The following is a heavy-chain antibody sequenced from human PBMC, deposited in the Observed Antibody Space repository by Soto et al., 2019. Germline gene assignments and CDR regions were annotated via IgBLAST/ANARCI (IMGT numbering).Heavy chain of an antibody. CDR2: IYPGDSDT. J-gene: IGHJ6*02. D-gene: IGHD4-17*01. CDR1: GYSFTSYW. V-gene: IGHV5-51*01. Sequence: PGESLKISCKGSGYSFTSYWIGWVRQMPGKGLEWMGIIYPGDSDTRYSPSFQGQVTISADKSISTAYLQWSSLKASDTAMYYCARYGDPATALRTPHYYYYGMDVWGQGTTVTVSS. CDR3: ARYGDPATALRTPHYYYYGMDV.